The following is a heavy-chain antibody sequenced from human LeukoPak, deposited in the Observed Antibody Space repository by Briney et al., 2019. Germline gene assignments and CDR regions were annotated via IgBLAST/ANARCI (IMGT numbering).Heavy chain of an antibody. CDR1: GFRFSNYG. J-gene: IGHJ3*02. CDR2: INSDVSTT. D-gene: IGHD1-26*01. CDR3: ARYGRYRAFDI. Sequence: GGSLRLSCAASGFRFSNYGMHWVRQVPGKGLVWVSRINSDVSTTNYADSVKGRFTIYRDNAKNTMYLQMNSLRAEDTAVYYCARYGRYRAFDIWGPGTVVTVSS. V-gene: IGHV3-74*01.